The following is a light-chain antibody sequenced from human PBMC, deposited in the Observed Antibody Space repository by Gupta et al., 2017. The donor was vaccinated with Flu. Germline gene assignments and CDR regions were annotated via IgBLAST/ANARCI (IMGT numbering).Light chain of an antibody. J-gene: IGLJ2*01. CDR2: EVS. CDR1: SSDVGGYNY. Sequence: QSALTQPVSVSGSPGQSITISCTGTSSDVGGYNYVSWYQQHPGKAPKLMIYEVSNRPSGVSNRFSVSKSGNTASLTISGLQAEDEADYYCSSYTSSSPVVFCGGTKLTVL. V-gene: IGLV2-14*01. CDR3: SSYTSSSPVV.